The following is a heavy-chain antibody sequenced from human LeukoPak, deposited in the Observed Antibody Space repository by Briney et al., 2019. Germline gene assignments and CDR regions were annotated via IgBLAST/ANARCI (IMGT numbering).Heavy chain of an antibody. CDR2: ISYDGSNK. V-gene: IGHV3-30*18. D-gene: IGHD6-19*01. Sequence: GGSLRLSCAASGFTFSSYGMHWVRQAPGKGLEWVAVISYDGSNKYYADSVKGRFTISRDNSKNTLYLQMNSLRAEDTAVYYCAKPRGGWSVLYYFDYWGQGTLVTVSS. CDR3: AKPRGGWSVLYYFDY. CDR1: GFTFSSYG. J-gene: IGHJ4*02.